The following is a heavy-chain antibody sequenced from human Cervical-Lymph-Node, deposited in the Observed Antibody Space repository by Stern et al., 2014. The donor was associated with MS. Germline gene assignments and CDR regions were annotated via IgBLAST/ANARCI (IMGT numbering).Heavy chain of an antibody. J-gene: IGHJ4*02. Sequence: EVQLVESGGDLVQPGGSLRLSCAASGFTFSSYWMQWVRQAPGKGLVWVSHINSDGSSTTYAASVKGRFTTSRDNAKNTLYLQMDDLRAEDTAVYFGVRYNYGTDYWGQGTLVTVSS. CDR3: VRYNYGTDY. CDR2: INSDGSST. V-gene: IGHV3-74*02. CDR1: GFTFSSYW. D-gene: IGHD3-16*01.